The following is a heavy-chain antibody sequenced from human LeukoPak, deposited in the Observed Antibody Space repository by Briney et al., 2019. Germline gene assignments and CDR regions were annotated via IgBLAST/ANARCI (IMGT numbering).Heavy chain of an antibody. CDR1: GGSISSYY. V-gene: IGHV4-59*01. D-gene: IGHD3-9*01. CDR2: IYYSGST. J-gene: IGHJ4*02. Sequence: SETLSLTCTVSGGSISSYYWSWIRQPPGKGLEWIGYIYYSGSTNYNPSLKSRVTISVDTSKNQFSLKLSSVTAADTAVYYCASVNYDILTGCYFDYWGQGTLVTVSS. CDR3: ASVNYDILTGCYFDY.